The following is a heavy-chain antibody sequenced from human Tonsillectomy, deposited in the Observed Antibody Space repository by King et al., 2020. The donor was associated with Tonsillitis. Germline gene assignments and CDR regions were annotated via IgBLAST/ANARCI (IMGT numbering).Heavy chain of an antibody. J-gene: IGHJ6*02. V-gene: IGHV4-31*03. CDR1: GGSISSGDYY. Sequence: QLQESGPGLVKPSQTLSLTCTVSGGSISSGDYYWSWIRQHPGKGLEWIGYIYYSGSTYYNPSLKSRFTISVDTSKNQFSLKLSSVTAADTAVYYCARSSTVFYYYGMDVWGQGTTVTVPS. CDR3: ARSSTVFYYYGMDV. CDR2: IYYSGST. D-gene: IGHD4-17*01.